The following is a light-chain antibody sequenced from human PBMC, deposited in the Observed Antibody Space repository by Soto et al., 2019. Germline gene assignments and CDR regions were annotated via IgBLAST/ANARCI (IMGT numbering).Light chain of an antibody. V-gene: IGKV1-5*03. CDR2: KAS. Sequence: DIQITQSPSTLSASVGDRVTITCRASQSISSWLAWYQQKPGKAPKLLIYKASSLESGVPSRFSGSGSGTEFTLTISSLQPDDFATYYCQQYNSSFGQGTKVEIK. CDR3: QQYNSS. J-gene: IGKJ1*01. CDR1: QSISSW.